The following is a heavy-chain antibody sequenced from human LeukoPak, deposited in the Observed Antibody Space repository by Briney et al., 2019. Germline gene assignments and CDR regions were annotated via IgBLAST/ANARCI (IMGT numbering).Heavy chain of an antibody. Sequence: SETLSLTCTVSGGSISSYYWNWIRQPAGKGLEWIGRIYSSGSTTYNPSLKSRLTMSVDKSKNQFSLRLSSVTAADTAVYYCARAIPSYFGMDVWGQGTTVTVSS. J-gene: IGHJ6*02. V-gene: IGHV4-4*07. CDR2: IYSSGST. CDR1: GGSISSYY. CDR3: ARAIPSYFGMDV.